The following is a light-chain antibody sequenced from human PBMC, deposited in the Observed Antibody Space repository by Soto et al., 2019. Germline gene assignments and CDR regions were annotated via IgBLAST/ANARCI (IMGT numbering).Light chain of an antibody. CDR2: AAS. Sequence: DIEMTQSPSSLSVSVGDSVTINCRTSQSIATYLNWYQQKPGKAPKLLIYAASSLQSGVPSRFSGSGSGTEFTLTITSLRPDDFATYYCQQSYSILWTFGQGTKVEIK. CDR3: QQSYSILWT. V-gene: IGKV1-39*01. J-gene: IGKJ1*01. CDR1: QSIATY.